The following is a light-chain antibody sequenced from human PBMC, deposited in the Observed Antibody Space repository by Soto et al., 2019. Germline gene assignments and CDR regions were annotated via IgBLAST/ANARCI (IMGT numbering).Light chain of an antibody. CDR3: GTWDSSLSAVV. J-gene: IGLJ2*01. CDR1: SSNIGNNY. Sequence: QSALTQPPSVSAAPGQKVTISCSGSSSNIGNNYVSWYQQLPGTAPKLLIYDNNKRPSGIPDRFSGSKSGTSATLGITGLQTGDEADYYCGTWDSSLSAVVFGGGTQLT. CDR2: DNN. V-gene: IGLV1-51*01.